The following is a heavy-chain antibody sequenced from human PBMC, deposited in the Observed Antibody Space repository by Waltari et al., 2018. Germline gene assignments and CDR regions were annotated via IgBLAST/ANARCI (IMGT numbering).Heavy chain of an antibody. CDR3: ARDGRRYSSSWYALPDY. J-gene: IGHJ4*02. CDR2: ISAYNGNT. V-gene: IGHV1-18*01. Sequence: VKKPRASVKVSCKAYGYTFTSYGISWVRQAPGQGLEWMGWISAYNGNTNYAQKLQGRVTMTTDTSTSTAYMELRSLRSDDTAVYYCARDGRRYSSSWYALPDYWGQGTLVTVSS. D-gene: IGHD6-13*01. CDR1: GYTFTSYG.